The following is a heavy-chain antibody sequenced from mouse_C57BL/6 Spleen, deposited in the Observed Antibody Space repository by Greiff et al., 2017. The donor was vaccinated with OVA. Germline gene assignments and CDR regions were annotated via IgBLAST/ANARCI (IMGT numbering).Heavy chain of an antibody. V-gene: IGHV5-17*01. Sequence: EVKLMESGGGLVKPGGSLKLSCAASGFTFSDYGMHWVRQAPEKGLEWVAYISSGSSTIYYADTVKGRFTISRDNAKNTLFLQMTSLRSEDTAMYYCARYPGRPFYYAMDYWGQGTSVTVSS. CDR2: ISSGSSTI. CDR3: ARYPGRPFYYAMDY. CDR1: GFTFSDYG. D-gene: IGHD3-3*01. J-gene: IGHJ4*01.